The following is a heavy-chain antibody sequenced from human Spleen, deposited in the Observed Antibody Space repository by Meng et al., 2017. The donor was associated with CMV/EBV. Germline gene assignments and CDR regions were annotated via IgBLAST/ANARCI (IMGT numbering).Heavy chain of an antibody. CDR2: IYYSGST. D-gene: IGHD3-3*01. V-gene: IGHV4-59*01. CDR3: ARLNYDFWSGSLYGMDV. J-gene: IGHJ6*02. CDR1: GGSISSYY. Sequence: SETLSLTCTVSGGSISSYYWSWIRQPPGKGLEWIGYIYYSGSTNYNPSLKSRVTISVDTSKNQFSLKLSSVTAADTAVYYCARLNYDFWSGSLYGMDVWGQGTTVTVSS.